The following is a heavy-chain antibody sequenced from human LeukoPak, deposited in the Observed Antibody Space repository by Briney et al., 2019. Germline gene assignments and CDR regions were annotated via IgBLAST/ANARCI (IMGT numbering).Heavy chain of an antibody. J-gene: IGHJ4*02. V-gene: IGHV1-2*02. CDR2: INPNSGGT. Sequence: GASVKVSCKASGYTFTGYYMHWVRQAPGQGLEWMGWINPNSGGTNYAQKFQGRVTMTRDTSISTAYMELSRLRSDDTAVYYCARNLIFGDSSGYYYLGYWGQGTLVTVSS. CDR3: ARNLIFGDSSGYYYLGY. D-gene: IGHD3-22*01. CDR1: GYTFTGYY.